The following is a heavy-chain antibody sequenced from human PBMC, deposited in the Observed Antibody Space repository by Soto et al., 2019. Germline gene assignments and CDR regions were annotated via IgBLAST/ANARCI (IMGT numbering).Heavy chain of an antibody. J-gene: IGHJ6*03. Sequence: TLSLTCTVSGGSISSGGYYWSWIRQHPGKGLEWIGYIYYSGSTNYNPSLKSRVTISVDTSKNQFSLKLSSVTAADTAVYYCARGGRIAARPGGPTYYYYMDVWGKGTTVTVSS. CDR2: IYYSGST. V-gene: IGHV4-31*03. CDR1: GGSISSGGYY. CDR3: ARGGRIAARPGGPTYYYYMDV. D-gene: IGHD6-6*01.